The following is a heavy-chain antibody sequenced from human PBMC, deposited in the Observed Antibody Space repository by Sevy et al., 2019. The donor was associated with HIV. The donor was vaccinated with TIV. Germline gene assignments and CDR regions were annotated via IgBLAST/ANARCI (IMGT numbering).Heavy chain of an antibody. CDR1: GYTFINYG. CDR2: ISVYNGYI. D-gene: IGHD2-8*01. V-gene: IGHV1-18*01. CDR3: VRDEWDTGVCLDF. Sequence: ASVKVSCKTSGYTFINYGFSWVRQAPGQGLEWMGFISVYNGYINYAQKFQGRVTVTTDTSTATGYMELKSLRDDDTAIYYCVRDEWDTGVCLDFWGQGTLVTVSS. J-gene: IGHJ4*02.